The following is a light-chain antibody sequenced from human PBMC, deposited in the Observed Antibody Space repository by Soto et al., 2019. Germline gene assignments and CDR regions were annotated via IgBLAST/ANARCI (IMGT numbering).Light chain of an antibody. CDR2: ITS. Sequence: DIQMTQSPSSLSASVGDRVTITCRASQIIGSYLNWYQQKPGKAPELLIYITSSLKSGVPSRFSGSGSGTDFTLPISILQPEDFATYYCQQGSSLPFTFGPGTKVELK. CDR3: QQGSSLPFT. V-gene: IGKV1-39*01. CDR1: QIIGSY. J-gene: IGKJ3*01.